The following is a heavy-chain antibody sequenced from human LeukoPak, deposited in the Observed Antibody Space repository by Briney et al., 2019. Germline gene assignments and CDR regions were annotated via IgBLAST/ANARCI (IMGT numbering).Heavy chain of an antibody. J-gene: IGHJ4*02. Sequence: PGGSLRLSCAASGFTFSSYGMHWVRQAPGKGLEWVAFIRYDGSNKYYADSVKGRFTISRDNSKNTLYLQMNSLRAEDTAVYYCAKEIGYCSSTSCYAGYFDYWGQGTLVTVSS. CDR3: AKEIGYCSSTSCYAGYFDY. V-gene: IGHV3-30*02. CDR1: GFTFSSYG. D-gene: IGHD2-2*01. CDR2: IRYDGSNK.